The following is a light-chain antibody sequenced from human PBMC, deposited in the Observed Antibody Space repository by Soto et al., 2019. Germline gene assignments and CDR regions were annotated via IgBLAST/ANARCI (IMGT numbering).Light chain of an antibody. V-gene: IGKV3-20*01. Sequence: EIVLTQSPGTLPLSPGERATLSCRASQSVSSSYLAWYQQKPGQAPRLLIYGASSRATGIPDRFSGSGSGTDFTLTSSRLDPEHFAVYYCQQYGSSPLTFGGGTTVEI. CDR3: QQYGSSPLT. CDR2: GAS. J-gene: IGKJ4*01. CDR1: QSVSSSY.